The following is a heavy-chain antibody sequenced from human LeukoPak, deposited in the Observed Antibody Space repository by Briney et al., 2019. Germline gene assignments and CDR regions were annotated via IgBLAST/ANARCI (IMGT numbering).Heavy chain of an antibody. CDR2: IIPIFGTA. Sequence: SVKVSCKASGGTFSSYAISWVRQAPGQGLEWMGGIIPIFGTANYAQKFQGRVTITADESTSTAYMELSSLRSEDTAVYYCAREVGGTGTTPEDPDYYYYMDVWGKGTAVTVSS. D-gene: IGHD1-7*01. V-gene: IGHV1-69*13. J-gene: IGHJ6*03. CDR3: AREVGGTGTTPEDPDYYYYMDV. CDR1: GGTFSSYA.